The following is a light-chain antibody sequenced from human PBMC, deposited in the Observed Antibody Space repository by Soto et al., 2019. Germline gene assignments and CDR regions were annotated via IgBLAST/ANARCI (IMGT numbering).Light chain of an antibody. Sequence: DIQMTQSPSSLSASVGDRVTITCRASQGISHYLAWYQQQPGKVPKLLIYVASTLQSGVPSRFSGSGSGTDFTLTISSLQPEDVATYYFQKYNSAPWTFGQGTKVEIK. CDR2: VAS. V-gene: IGKV1-27*01. CDR3: QKYNSAPWT. J-gene: IGKJ1*01. CDR1: QGISHY.